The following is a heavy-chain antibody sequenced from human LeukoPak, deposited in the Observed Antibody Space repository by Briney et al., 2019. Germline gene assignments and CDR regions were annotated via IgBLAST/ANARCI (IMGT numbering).Heavy chain of an antibody. Sequence: SETLSLTCTVSGGSISSSSYYWAWIRQPPGKGLERIGTIYYTGSTYYNPSLKSRVTISIDTSKNQFSLKLSSVTAADTAVYYCARRHGYSYGSQFDYWGQGTLVTVSS. V-gene: IGHV4-39*01. CDR3: ARRHGYSYGSQFDY. D-gene: IGHD5-18*01. CDR2: IYYTGST. J-gene: IGHJ4*02. CDR1: GGSISSSSYY.